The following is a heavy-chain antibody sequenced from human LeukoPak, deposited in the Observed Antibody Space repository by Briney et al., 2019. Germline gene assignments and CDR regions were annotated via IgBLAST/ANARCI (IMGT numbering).Heavy chain of an antibody. CDR1: GGSISSYY. D-gene: IGHD6-19*01. V-gene: IGHV4-59*08. Sequence: SETLSLTCTVSGGSISSYYWSWIRQPPGKGLEWIGYIYYSGSTNYNPSLKSRVTISVDTSKNQFSLNLSSVTAADTAVYYCARQGSGWQYFDYWGQGTLVTVSS. CDR3: ARQGSGWQYFDY. CDR2: IYYSGST. J-gene: IGHJ4*02.